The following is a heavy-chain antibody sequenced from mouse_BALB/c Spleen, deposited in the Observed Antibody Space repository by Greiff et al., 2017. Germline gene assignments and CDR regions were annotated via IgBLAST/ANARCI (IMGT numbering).Heavy chain of an antibody. Sequence: EVKLMESGGGLVQPGGSRKLSCAASGFTFSSFGMHWVRQAPEKGLEWVAYISSGSSTIYYADTVKGRFTISRDNPKNTLFLQMTSLRSEDTAMYYCARVAGHYYAMDYWGQGTSVTVSS. V-gene: IGHV5-17*02. CDR2: ISSGSSTI. J-gene: IGHJ4*01. CDR1: GFTFSSFG. D-gene: IGHD3-3*01. CDR3: ARVAGHYYAMDY.